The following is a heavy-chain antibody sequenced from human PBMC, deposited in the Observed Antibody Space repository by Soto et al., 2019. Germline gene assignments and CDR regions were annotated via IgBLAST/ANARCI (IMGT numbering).Heavy chain of an antibody. J-gene: IGHJ4*02. D-gene: IGHD6-13*01. CDR1: GGSIRSGDYY. Sequence: QLQLHESGPGLVKPSQTLSLTCTVSGGSIRSGDYYWSWIRQTPERGLEWCGYVHYSGNTFYNPSLKGRATISLDTSRNQFSLNLSSVTAADAAVYYCAREIMAADHFDYWGQGALVTVSS. CDR2: VHYSGNT. CDR3: AREIMAADHFDY. V-gene: IGHV4-30-4*01.